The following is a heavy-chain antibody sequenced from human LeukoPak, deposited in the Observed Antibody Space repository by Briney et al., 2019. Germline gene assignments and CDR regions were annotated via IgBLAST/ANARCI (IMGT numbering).Heavy chain of an antibody. J-gene: IGHJ4*02. CDR1: GFTFDDYA. D-gene: IGHD3-22*01. Sequence: GRSLRLSCAASGFTFDDYAMSWVRQAPGKGLEWVSAISGSGGSTYYADSVKGRFTISRDNSKNTLYLQMNSLRAEDTAVYYCAKADRSGYYDYWGQGTLVTVSS. V-gene: IGHV3-23*01. CDR2: ISGSGGST. CDR3: AKADRSGYYDY.